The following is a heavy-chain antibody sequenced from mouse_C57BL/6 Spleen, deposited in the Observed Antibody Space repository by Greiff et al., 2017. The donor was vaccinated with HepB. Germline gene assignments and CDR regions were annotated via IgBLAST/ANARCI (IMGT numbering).Heavy chain of an antibody. CDR3: AIGPYYHYYAMDY. CDR2: INYDGSST. D-gene: IGHD2-10*01. Sequence: DVQLVESEGGLVQPGSSMKLSCTASGFTFSDYYMAWVRQVPEKGLEWVANINYDGSSTYYLDSLKSRFIISRDNAKNILYLQMSSLKSEDTATYYCAIGPYYHYYAMDYWGQGTSVTVSS. V-gene: IGHV5-16*01. J-gene: IGHJ4*01. CDR1: GFTFSDYY.